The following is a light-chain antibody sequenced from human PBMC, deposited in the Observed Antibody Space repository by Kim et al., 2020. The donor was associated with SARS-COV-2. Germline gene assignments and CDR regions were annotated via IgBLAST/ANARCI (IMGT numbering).Light chain of an antibody. J-gene: IGKJ4*01. CDR3: QQRRNWLT. Sequence: SLSPGERATLSCRASQRVSSYLAWYQQKPGQAPRLLIYDASNRATGIPARFSGSGPGTDFTLTISSLEPEDFAVYYCQQRRNWLTFGGGTKVDIK. CDR1: QRVSSY. CDR2: DAS. V-gene: IGKV3D-11*02.